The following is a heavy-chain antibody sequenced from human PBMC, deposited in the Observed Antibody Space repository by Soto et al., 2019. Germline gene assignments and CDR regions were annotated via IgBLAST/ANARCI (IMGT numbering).Heavy chain of an antibody. Sequence: QVQLVQSGAEVKKPGSSVKVSCKASGGTFINYTISWVRQAPGQGLEWMGRIIPILGIANCAQKFQGRVTITADKSTSTAYMELSSLRSEDTAVYYCATELRYFDWLFPNNWFDPWGQGTLVTVSS. J-gene: IGHJ5*02. CDR1: GGTFINYT. CDR3: ATELRYFDWLFPNNWFDP. CDR2: IIPILGIA. D-gene: IGHD3-9*01. V-gene: IGHV1-69*02.